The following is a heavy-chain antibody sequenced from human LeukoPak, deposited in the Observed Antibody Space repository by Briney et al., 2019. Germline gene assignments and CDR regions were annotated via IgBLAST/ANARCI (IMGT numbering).Heavy chain of an antibody. D-gene: IGHD3-10*01. J-gene: IGHJ4*02. CDR3: ARDYYYGSGTYGGWDY. CDR1: GFTFSSYS. V-gene: IGHV3-21*04. Sequence: PGGSLRLSCAASGFTFSSYSMNWVRQAPGKGLEWVSSISSSSSYIYYADSVKGRFTISRDNSKNTLYLQMNSLRAEDTAVYYCARDYYYGSGTYGGWDYWGQGTLVTVSS. CDR2: ISSSSSYI.